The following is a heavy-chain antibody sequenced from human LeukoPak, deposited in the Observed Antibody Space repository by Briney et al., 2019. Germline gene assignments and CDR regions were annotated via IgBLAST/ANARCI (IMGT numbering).Heavy chain of an antibody. J-gene: IGHJ4*02. Sequence: GGSLRLSCTASGFTFGDYAMSWVRQAPGKGLEWVGFIRSKAYGGTTEYAASVKGRFTISRDDSKSIAYLQMNSLKTEDTAVYYCTRAAVRWSGYLMTGSYFDYWGQGTLVTVSS. CDR2: IRSKAYGGTT. V-gene: IGHV3-49*04. CDR1: GFTFGDYA. D-gene: IGHD3-3*01. CDR3: TRAAVRWSGYLMTGSYFDY.